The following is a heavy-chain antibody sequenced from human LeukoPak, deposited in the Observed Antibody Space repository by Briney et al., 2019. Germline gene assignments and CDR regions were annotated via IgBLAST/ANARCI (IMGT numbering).Heavy chain of an antibody. J-gene: IGHJ3*02. CDR1: GFTFSSNA. V-gene: IGHV3-30*03. CDR2: ISYDETNK. Sequence: GGSLRLSCAASGFTFSSNAMQWVRQAPGKGLEWVALISYDETNKYYGDSVKGRFTISRDNAKNSLYLQMNSLRAEDTAVYYCARDYQGSSGLGAFDIWGQGTMVTVSS. D-gene: IGHD3-22*01. CDR3: ARDYQGSSGLGAFDI.